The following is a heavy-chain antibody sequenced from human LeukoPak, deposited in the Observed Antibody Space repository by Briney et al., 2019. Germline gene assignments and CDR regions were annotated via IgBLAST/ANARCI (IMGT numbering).Heavy chain of an antibody. D-gene: IGHD2-21*02. Sequence: SETLSLTCIVSGGSITSYYRSWVRHSPEKGLGWIGFMYYSGTTNYNPSLKSRVTISLGMSKNQFTLKLSSVTAADTAVYYCASLPMAVTPHVDYWGQGTLVTVSS. J-gene: IGHJ4*01. CDR2: MYYSGTT. V-gene: IGHV4-59*01. CDR1: GGSITSYY. CDR3: ASLPMAVTPHVDY.